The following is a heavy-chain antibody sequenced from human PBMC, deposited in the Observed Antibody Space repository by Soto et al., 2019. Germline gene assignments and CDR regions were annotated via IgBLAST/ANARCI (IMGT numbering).Heavy chain of an antibody. CDR1: GFTFSSYA. CDR2: ISGSGGST. D-gene: IGHD2-2*01. V-gene: IGHV3-23*01. J-gene: IGHJ6*02. CDR3: AKVVVAAAMINYYYGMDV. Sequence: GGSLRLSCAASGFTFSSYAMSWVRQAPGKGLEWVSAISGSGGSTYYADSVKGRFTISRDNSKNTLYLQMNSLRAEDMAVYYCAKVVVAAAMINYYYGMDVWGQGTTVTVSS.